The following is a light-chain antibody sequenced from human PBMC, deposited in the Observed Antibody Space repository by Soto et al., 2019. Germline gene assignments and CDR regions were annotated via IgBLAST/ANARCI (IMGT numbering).Light chain of an antibody. J-gene: IGKJ2*01. CDR2: GAS. CDR3: QHGHNWPLT. Sequence: EIVMTQSPATLSLSPGERAALSCRASQSINSELAWYQQKPGQPPRLLIYGASTRATGVPARFTGSESGSEFTLTIIGLQSEDFAVYYCQHGHNWPLTFGQGTRLEI. V-gene: IGKV3-15*01. CDR1: QSINSE.